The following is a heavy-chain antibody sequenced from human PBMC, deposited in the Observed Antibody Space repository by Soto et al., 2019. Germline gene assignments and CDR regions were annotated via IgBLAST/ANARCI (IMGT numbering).Heavy chain of an antibody. Sequence: SETLSLTCTVSGRSISSYYWSWIRQPPGKGLEWIGHIYYSGSTNYNPSLKRRVTISVHTSKNQFSLKLSSVTAADTAVYDCARDPAYSGDDVFVHCGQGILVTVFS. CDR1: GRSISSYY. CDR2: IYYSGST. D-gene: IGHD5-12*01. CDR3: ARDPAYSGDDVFVH. J-gene: IGHJ4*02. V-gene: IGHV4-59*01.